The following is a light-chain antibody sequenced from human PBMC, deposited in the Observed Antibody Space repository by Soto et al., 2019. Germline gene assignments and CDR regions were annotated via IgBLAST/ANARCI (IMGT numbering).Light chain of an antibody. J-gene: IGKJ2*01. CDR3: QQYKSYLYS. Sequence: DIQMTQSPSTLSASVGDRVTITCRASQSISSWLAWYQQKPGKAPNLLIYDASSLKSGVPSRFSGSGSGTEFTLTISSLQPDDFATYYCQQYKSYLYSFGQGTKLEI. CDR1: QSISSW. V-gene: IGKV1-5*01. CDR2: DAS.